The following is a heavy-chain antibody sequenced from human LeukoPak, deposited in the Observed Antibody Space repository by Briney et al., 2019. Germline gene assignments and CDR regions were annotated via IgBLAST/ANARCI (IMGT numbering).Heavy chain of an antibody. J-gene: IGHJ4*02. D-gene: IGHD6-19*01. CDR3: AKEGLIAVAGPYYFDY. CDR2: IRYDGSNK. CDR1: GFTFSSYG. V-gene: IGHV3-30*02. Sequence: GGSLRPSCAASGFTFSSYGMHWVRQAPGHGLEWVAFIRYDGSNKYYADSVKGRFTISRDNSKNTLYLQMNSLRAEDTAVYYCAKEGLIAVAGPYYFDYWGQGTLVTVSS.